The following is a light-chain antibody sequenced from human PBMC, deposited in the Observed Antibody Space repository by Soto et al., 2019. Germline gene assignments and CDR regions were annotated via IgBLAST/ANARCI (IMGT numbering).Light chain of an antibody. V-gene: IGKV3-15*01. CDR1: QSVSSR. CDR2: GEY. CDR3: KKYNNWPIN. J-gene: IGKJ5*01. Sequence: VMTQSPATLAVSPWETAILCYRASQSVSSRLAWYQQKHGQAPRLLISGEYTRATGIQARFTGSGSGKEFTITIRSIQSEDFAVYYCKKYNNWPINFGNGKRLEIK.